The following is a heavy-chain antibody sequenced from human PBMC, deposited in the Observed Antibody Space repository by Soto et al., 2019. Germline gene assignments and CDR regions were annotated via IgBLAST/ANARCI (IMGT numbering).Heavy chain of an antibody. Sequence: QVQLVQSGAEVKKPGSSVKVSCKASGGTFSSYTISWVRHAPGQGLEWMGSIIPILGIANYAQKFQGRVTTTADKSPSTAYMELSSLRSEDTAGYYCASRVTMVRGGADAFDIWGQGTMVTVSS. CDR2: IIPILGIA. CDR3: ASRVTMVRGGADAFDI. D-gene: IGHD3-10*01. J-gene: IGHJ3*02. CDR1: GGTFSSYT. V-gene: IGHV1-69*02.